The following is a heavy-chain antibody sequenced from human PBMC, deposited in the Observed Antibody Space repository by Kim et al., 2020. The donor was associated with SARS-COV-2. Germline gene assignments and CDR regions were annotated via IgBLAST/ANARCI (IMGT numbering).Heavy chain of an antibody. D-gene: IGHD6-19*01. J-gene: IGHJ6*02. CDR3: AKEEGSGYSSGWTYYYYGMDV. V-gene: IGHV3-30*18. CDR2: ISYDGSNK. Sequence: GGSLRLSCAASGFTFSSYGMHWVRQAPGKGLEWVAVISYDGSNKYYGDSVKGRFTISRDNSKNTLYLQMNSLRAEDTAVYYCAKEEGSGYSSGWTYYYYGMDVWSQGTTVTVSS. CDR1: GFTFSSYG.